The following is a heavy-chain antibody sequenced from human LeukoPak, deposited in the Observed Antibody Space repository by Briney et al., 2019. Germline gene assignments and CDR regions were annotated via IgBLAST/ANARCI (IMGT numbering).Heavy chain of an antibody. CDR1: GYTFTGYY. CDR3: ARDQKWLRLALGY. J-gene: IGHJ4*02. Sequence: ASVKVSCKASGYTFTGYYMHWVRQAPGQGLEWMGWINPNSGGTNYAQKFQGRVTMTRDTSISTAYMELSRLRSDDTAVYYCARDQKWLRLALGYWGQGTLVTVSS. D-gene: IGHD5-12*01. CDR2: INPNSGGT. V-gene: IGHV1-2*02.